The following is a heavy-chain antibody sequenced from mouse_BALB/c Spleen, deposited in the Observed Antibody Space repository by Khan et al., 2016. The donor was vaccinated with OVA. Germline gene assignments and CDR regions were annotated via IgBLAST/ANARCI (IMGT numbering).Heavy chain of an antibody. V-gene: IGHV3-2*02. Sequence: EVQLQESGPGLVKPSQSLSLTCTVTGSSITSDYAWNWIRQFPGNKLEWMGYISYSGSTSYNPSLKSRISITRDTSKNQFFLQLNSVTTEDTATYYCAMGRTYWGQGTLVTVS. CDR1: GSSITSDYA. D-gene: IGHD4-1*01. CDR2: ISYSGST. J-gene: IGHJ3*01. CDR3: AMGRTY.